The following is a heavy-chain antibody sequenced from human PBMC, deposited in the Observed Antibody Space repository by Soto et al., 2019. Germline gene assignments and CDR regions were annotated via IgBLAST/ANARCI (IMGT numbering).Heavy chain of an antibody. D-gene: IGHD3-10*01. J-gene: IGHJ6*02. CDR3: ARQGFGPLHGLVDV. CDR2: VHHSWGS. CDR1: GGSISSYY. V-gene: IGHV4-59*08. Sequence: QVQLQESGPGLVKPSETLSLSCTVSGGSISSYYWSWFRQSPGKRMEWIGYVHHSWGSSYNPSLQGXVXXSLATSKSQFSLKVTSVTATDTAVYYCARQGFGPLHGLVDVWGQGTTVTVSS.